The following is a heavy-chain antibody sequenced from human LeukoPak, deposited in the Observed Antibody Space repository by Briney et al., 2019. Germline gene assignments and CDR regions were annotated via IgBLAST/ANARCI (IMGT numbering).Heavy chain of an antibody. CDR3: AKVGVQEDTAMDFDY. Sequence: PGGSLRLSCAASGFTFSSYAMSWVRQAPGKELEWVSAISGSGGSTYYADSVKGRFTISRDNSKNTLYLQMNSLRAEDTAVYYCAKVGVQEDTAMDFDYWGQGTLVTVSS. CDR2: ISGSGGST. CDR1: GFTFSSYA. D-gene: IGHD5-18*01. V-gene: IGHV3-23*01. J-gene: IGHJ4*02.